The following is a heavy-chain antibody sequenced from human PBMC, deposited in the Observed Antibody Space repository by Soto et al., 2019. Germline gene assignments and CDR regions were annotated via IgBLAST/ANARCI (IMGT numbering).Heavy chain of an antibody. CDR1: GFTFSSYA. J-gene: IGHJ4*02. CDR3: AEGPSDIDILTVPAARIGPDH. Sequence: EVQLLESGGGLVQPGGSLRLSCAASGFTFSSYAMSWVRQAPGKGLEWVSAISGSGGSTFYADSMKGRFPISRDNSKDTVYLQMNILRAEDTAVYYWAEGPSDIDILTVPAARIGPDHWGQGTLVTVP. V-gene: IGHV3-23*01. D-gene: IGHD2-2*01. CDR2: ISGSGGST.